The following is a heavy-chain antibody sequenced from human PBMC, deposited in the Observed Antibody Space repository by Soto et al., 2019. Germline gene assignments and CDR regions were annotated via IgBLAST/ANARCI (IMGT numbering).Heavy chain of an antibody. CDR2: VYYSGNT. CDR3: ARGYEFFDY. D-gene: IGHD1-1*01. J-gene: IGHJ4*02. V-gene: IGHV4-59*08. CDR1: GVSISGYY. Sequence: PSETLSLTCTVSGVSISGYYWSWIRQPPGKGLEWIGYVYYSGNTNYNPSLKSRVTISVDTSKNQFSLKLSSVTAADTAVYYCARGYEFFDYWGQGTLVTVSS.